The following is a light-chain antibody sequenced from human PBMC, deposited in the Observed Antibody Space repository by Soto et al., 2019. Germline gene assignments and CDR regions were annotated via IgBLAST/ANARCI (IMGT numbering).Light chain of an antibody. CDR3: QKYNSAPLT. CDR2: AAS. Sequence: DIQMTQSPSSLSSSVGDRVTITCRARQGISNYLAWYQQKPGKVPKLLIYAASTLQSGVPSRFSGSRSGTAFTLTISSLQPADVATSYCQKYNSAPLTFGPGTKVDIK. CDR1: QGISNY. V-gene: IGKV1-27*01. J-gene: IGKJ3*01.